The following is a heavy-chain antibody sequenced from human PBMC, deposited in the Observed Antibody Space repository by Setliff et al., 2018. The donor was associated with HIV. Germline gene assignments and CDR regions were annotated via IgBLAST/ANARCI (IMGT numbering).Heavy chain of an antibody. CDR2: INHSGST. Sequence: SETLSLTCAVYSGSFSGYYWSWIRQPPGKGLEWIGEINHSGSTNYNPSLNSRVSMSVDTSNNQFSLKLTSKTAADTAVYYCARGVRGTQVLATIGGGDYFYYYMDIWGKGTTVTVSS. CDR1: SGSFSGYY. J-gene: IGHJ6*03. CDR3: ARGVRGTQVLATIGGGDYFYYYMDI. V-gene: IGHV4-34*01. D-gene: IGHD5-12*01.